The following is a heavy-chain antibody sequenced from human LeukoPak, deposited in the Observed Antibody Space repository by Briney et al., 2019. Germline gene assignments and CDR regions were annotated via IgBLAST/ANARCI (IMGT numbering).Heavy chain of an antibody. V-gene: IGHV4-39*01. D-gene: IGHD2-21*02. Sequence: SETMSLTCTVSSDSIYSSNYYWGWIRQPPGKGLEWIGSIYYSGSTYYNSSLKSRVTISVDTSKNQFSLKLSSLTAADTAVYYCARAAYCGGDCYLFDYWGQGTLVTVFS. J-gene: IGHJ4*02. CDR2: IYYSGST. CDR3: ARAAYCGGDCYLFDY. CDR1: SDSIYSSNYY.